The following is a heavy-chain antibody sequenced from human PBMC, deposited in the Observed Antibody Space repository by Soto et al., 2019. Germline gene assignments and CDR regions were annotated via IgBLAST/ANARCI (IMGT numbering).Heavy chain of an antibody. CDR1: GFTFSSYG. D-gene: IGHD6-19*01. V-gene: IGHV3-30*18. CDR3: AKVSESSGWTTPYYYYYGMDV. Sequence: QVQLVESGGGVVQPGRSLRLSCAASGFTFSSYGMHWVRQAPGKGLEWVAVISYDGSNKYYADSVKGRFTISRDNSKNTLYLQMNSLRAEATAVYYCAKVSESSGWTTPYYYYYGMDVWGQGTTVTVSS. CDR2: ISYDGSNK. J-gene: IGHJ6*02.